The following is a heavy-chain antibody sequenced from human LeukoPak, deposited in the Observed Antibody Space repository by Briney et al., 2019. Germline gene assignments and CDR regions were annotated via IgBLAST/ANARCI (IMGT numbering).Heavy chain of an antibody. CDR2: ISYDGSNN. D-gene: IGHD6-13*01. Sequence: AGSLRLSCAASGFTFSSYGFHGVRQAPAREGVGVAGISYDGSNNYYEPSLKGRFTISRNNSKNTLYLQMNSLGAEDTAVYYCAKGPYSSSWYLGYWGQGTLVTVSS. V-gene: IGHV3-30*18. J-gene: IGHJ4*02. CDR3: AKGPYSSSWYLGY. CDR1: GFTFSSYG.